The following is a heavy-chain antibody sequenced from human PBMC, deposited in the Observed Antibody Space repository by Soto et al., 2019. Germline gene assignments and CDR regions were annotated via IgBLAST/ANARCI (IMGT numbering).Heavy chain of an antibody. CDR2: IYYSGST. J-gene: IGHJ4*02. Sequence: PSETLSLTCTASGGSISSYYWSWIRQPPGKGLEWIGYIYYSGSTNYNPSLKSRVTISVDTSKNQFSLKLSSVTAADTAVYYCARGMTTVTTSDYWGQGTLVTVS. V-gene: IGHV4-59*12. D-gene: IGHD4-17*01. CDR3: ARGMTTVTTSDY. CDR1: GGSISSYY.